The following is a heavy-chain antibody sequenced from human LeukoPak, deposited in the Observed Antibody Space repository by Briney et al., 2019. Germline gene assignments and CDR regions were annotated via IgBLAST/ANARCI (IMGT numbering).Heavy chain of an antibody. D-gene: IGHD5-18*01. J-gene: IGHJ4*02. Sequence: GRSLRLSCAASGFTFRSYGMHWVRQAPGKGLEWVAVIWNDVGNKNYADSVKGRFTISRDNSKNTLYLQMNGLRAEDTAVYYCAIVQNTDIDYWGKGTLVTVSS. CDR3: AIVQNTDIDY. V-gene: IGHV3-33*01. CDR1: GFTFRSYG. CDR2: IWNDVGNK.